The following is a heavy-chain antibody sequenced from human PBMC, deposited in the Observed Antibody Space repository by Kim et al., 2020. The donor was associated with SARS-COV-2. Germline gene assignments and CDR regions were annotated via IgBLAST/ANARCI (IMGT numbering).Heavy chain of an antibody. D-gene: IGHD3-10*01. CDR2: A. V-gene: IGHV1-69*02. Sequence: ANNAQKYQGRVTITADKSTSTAYMELSSLRSEDTAVYYCARQMVRGVFDYWGQGTLVTVSS. J-gene: IGHJ4*02. CDR3: ARQMVRGVFDY.